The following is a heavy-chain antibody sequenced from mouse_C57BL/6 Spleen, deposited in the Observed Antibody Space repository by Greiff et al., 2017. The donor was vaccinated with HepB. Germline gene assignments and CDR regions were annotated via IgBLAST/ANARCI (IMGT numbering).Heavy chain of an antibody. V-gene: IGHV1-59*01. CDR3: ARGESDSNYLCAMDY. CDR2: IDPSDSYT. CDR1: GYTFTSYW. J-gene: IGHJ4*01. Sequence: VQLQQSGAELVRPGTSVKLSCKASGYTFTSYWMHWVKQRPGQGLEWIGVIDPSDSYTNYNQKFKGKATLTVDTSSSTAYMQLSSLTSEDSAVYYCARGESDSNYLCAMDYWGQGTSVTVSS. D-gene: IGHD2-5*01.